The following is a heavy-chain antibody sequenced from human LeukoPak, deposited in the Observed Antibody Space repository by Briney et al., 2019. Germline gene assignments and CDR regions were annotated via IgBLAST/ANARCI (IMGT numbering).Heavy chain of an antibody. CDR1: GFTFSSYI. D-gene: IGHD6-13*01. CDR3: ARGDTGYSSSWFPSGYY. J-gene: IGHJ4*02. CDR2: ISSSSTYI. V-gene: IGHV3-21*01. Sequence: PGGSLRLSCAASGFTFSSYIMTWVRQAPGKGLEWVSSISSSSTYIYYADSMKGRFTISRDNAKNSLYLQMNSLRAEDTAVYYCARGDTGYSSSWFPSGYYWGQGTLVTVSS.